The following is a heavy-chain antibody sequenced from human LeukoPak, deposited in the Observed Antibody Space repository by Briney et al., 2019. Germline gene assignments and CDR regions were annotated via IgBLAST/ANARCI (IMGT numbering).Heavy chain of an antibody. CDR1: GFTFSSYA. D-gene: IGHD1-1*01. CDR2: ISWNSGSI. Sequence: PGGSLRLSCAASGFTFSSYAMHWVRQAPGKGLEWDSGISWNSGSIGYADSVKGRITISRDNAKNSLYLQMNSLRAEDTALYYCAKDGAGNWGQGTLVTVSS. J-gene: IGHJ4*02. V-gene: IGHV3-9*01. CDR3: AKDGAGN.